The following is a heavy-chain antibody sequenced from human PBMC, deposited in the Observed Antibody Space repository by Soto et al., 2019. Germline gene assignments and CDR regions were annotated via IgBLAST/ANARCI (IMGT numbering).Heavy chain of an antibody. J-gene: IGHJ4*02. CDR1: GGSISSTSYY. V-gene: IGHV4-39*01. CDR2: FYYSGAT. D-gene: IGHD3-10*01. Sequence: QLQLQESGPGVVKSSETLSLTCTVSGGSISSTSYYWGWIRQPPGKGLEGIGSFYYSGATYYYASLKSRVTISGDTSENQFSLKLSSVTAADPAVYYCARQVVDGTVTGSGSFDYWGQGTLVTVSS. CDR3: ARQVVDGTVTGSGSFDY.